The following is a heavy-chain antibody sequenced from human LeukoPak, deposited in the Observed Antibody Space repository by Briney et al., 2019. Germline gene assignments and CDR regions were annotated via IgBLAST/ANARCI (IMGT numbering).Heavy chain of an antibody. Sequence: GGSLRLSCAASGFIFGDYGMNWVRQAPGKGLEWVSGIGGRGGRTYYADSVQGRFTISRDNAKNSLYLQMNSLRAEDTAVYFCARVTWELGGSDYWGQGTLVTVSS. V-gene: IGHV3-23*01. CDR2: IGGRGGRT. CDR3: ARVTWELGGSDY. J-gene: IGHJ4*02. D-gene: IGHD1-26*01. CDR1: GFIFGDYG.